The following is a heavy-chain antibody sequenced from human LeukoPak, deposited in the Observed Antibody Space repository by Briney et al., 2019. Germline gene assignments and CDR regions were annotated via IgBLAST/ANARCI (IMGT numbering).Heavy chain of an antibody. D-gene: IGHD2-15*01. CDR3: ARAFDIVVVVASRTPRDAFDI. CDR2: ISSSSSTI. J-gene: IGHJ3*02. V-gene: IGHV3-48*04. Sequence: GGSLRLSCAASGFTFSSYSMNWVRQAPGKGLEWVSYISSSSSTIYYADSVKGRFTISRDNAKNSLYLQMNSLRAEDTAVYYCARAFDIVVVVASRTPRDAFDIWGQETMVTVSS. CDR1: GFTFSSYS.